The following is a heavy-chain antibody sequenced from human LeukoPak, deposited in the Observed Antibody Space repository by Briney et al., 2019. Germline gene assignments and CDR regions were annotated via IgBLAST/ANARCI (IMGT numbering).Heavy chain of an antibody. V-gene: IGHV4-59*02. Sequence: SQTLSLTCSVPRGSVNNYYRTWIPQPPPKALQWIGQIYYSGKADYNPSLKSRITISVDTSKNQISLRVNSVTAADTAVYYCARFGVDYDMGVWGQGTTVIVFS. CDR3: ARFGVDYDMGV. CDR2: IYYSGKA. D-gene: IGHD3-16*01. J-gene: IGHJ6*02. CDR1: RGSVNNYY.